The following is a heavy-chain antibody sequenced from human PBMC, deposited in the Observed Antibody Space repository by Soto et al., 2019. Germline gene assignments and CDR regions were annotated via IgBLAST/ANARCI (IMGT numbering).Heavy chain of an antibody. J-gene: IGHJ4*02. CDR3: ARHHDS. CDR1: GGSISSYY. Sequence: SETLSLTCTVSGGSISSYYWSWIRQPPGKGLEWIGYIYYSGSTNYNPSHKSRVTISVDTSKNQFSIKLISVTAADTAVYYCARHHDSWGQGTLVTVSS. CDR2: IYYSGST. V-gene: IGHV4-59*08.